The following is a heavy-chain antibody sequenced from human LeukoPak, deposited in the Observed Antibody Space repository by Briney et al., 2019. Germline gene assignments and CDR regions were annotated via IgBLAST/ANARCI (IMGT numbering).Heavy chain of an antibody. CDR1: GGTFSSYA. V-gene: IGHV1-69*13. D-gene: IGHD2-8*02. J-gene: IGHJ4*02. CDR2: IIPIFGTA. Sequence: SVKVSCKASGGTFSSYAISWVRQAPGQGLEWMGGIIPIFGTANYAQKFQGRVTITADESTSTAYMELSSLRSEDTAVYYCARSLTGGVFFDYWGQGTLVTVSS. CDR3: ARSLTGGVFFDY.